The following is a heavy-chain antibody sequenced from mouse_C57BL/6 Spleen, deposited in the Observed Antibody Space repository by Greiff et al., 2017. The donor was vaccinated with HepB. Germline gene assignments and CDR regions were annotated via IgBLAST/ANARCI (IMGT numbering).Heavy chain of an antibody. CDR2: IYPRSGNT. V-gene: IGHV1-81*01. Sequence: VQLQQSGAELARPGASVKLSCKASGYTFTSYGISWVKQRTGQGLEWIGEIYPRSGNTYYNEKFKGKATLTADKSSSTAYMELRSLTSEDSAVYFCARSSYGSSYDYFDYWGQGTTLTVSS. CDR1: GYTFTSYG. CDR3: ARSSYGSSYDYFDY. J-gene: IGHJ2*01. D-gene: IGHD1-1*01.